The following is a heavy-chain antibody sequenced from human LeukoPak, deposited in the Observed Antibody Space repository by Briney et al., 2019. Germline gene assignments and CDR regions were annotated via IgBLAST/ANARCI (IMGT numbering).Heavy chain of an antibody. CDR1: GFTFSGSA. CDR2: IRTKANSYAT. J-gene: IGHJ4*02. D-gene: IGHD1-20*01. Sequence: GGSLRLSCAASGFTFSGSAMHWVRQASGKGLEWVGRIRTKANSYATTYAASVKDRFTISRDDSKNMAYLQVDSLKSEDTAVYYCAARLVAVTGHDYWGQGTLVTVSS. V-gene: IGHV3-73*01. CDR3: AARLVAVTGHDY.